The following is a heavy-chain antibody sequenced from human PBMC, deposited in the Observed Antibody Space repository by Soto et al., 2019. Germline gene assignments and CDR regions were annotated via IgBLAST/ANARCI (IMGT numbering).Heavy chain of an antibody. D-gene: IGHD4-17*01. CDR1: GFTFSSYA. V-gene: IGHV3-23*01. J-gene: IGHJ5*02. CDR3: AKDPPYYGDYLMWFDP. CDR2: ISGSGGST. Sequence: GESLKISCAASGFTFSSYAMSWVRQAPGKGLEWVSAISGSGGSTYYADSVKGRFTISRDNSKNTLYLQMNSLRAEDTAVYYCAKDPPYYGDYLMWFDPWGQGTLVTVSS.